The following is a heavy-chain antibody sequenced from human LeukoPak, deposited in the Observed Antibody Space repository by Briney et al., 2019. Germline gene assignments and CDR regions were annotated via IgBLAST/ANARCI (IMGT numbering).Heavy chain of an antibody. CDR1: GFTFSSYG. J-gene: IGHJ6*03. CDR2: ISGSGGST. CDR3: AKFPDTYYYYYMDV. Sequence: GGSLRLSCAASGFTFSSYGTSWVRQAPGKGLEWVSAISGSGGSTYYADSVKGRFTISRDNSKNTLYLQVNSLRAEDTAVYYCAKFPDTYYYYYMDVWGKGTTVTISS. V-gene: IGHV3-23*01. D-gene: IGHD5-18*01.